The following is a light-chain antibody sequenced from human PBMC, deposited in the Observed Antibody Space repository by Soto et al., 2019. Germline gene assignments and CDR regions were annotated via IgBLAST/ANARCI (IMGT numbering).Light chain of an antibody. J-gene: IGKJ3*01. V-gene: IGKV1-8*01. Sequence: AIRMTQSPSSLSASTGDRVTITCRASQGISSYSAWYQQKPGKAPKLLIYAASTLQSGVPSRFSGSGSGTDFTLTISCLQSEDFATYYCQQYYSYPCTFGPGTKVDIK. CDR2: AAS. CDR3: QQYYSYPCT. CDR1: QGISSY.